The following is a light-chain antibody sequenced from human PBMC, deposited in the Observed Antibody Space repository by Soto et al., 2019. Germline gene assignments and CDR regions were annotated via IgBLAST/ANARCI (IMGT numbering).Light chain of an antibody. Sequence: EVVMAQYPGTLSVSPWEGVSLSCRASQSGASDVAWYQQRPXQAXRLLLYGACTRATGIPARFSGSGSGTEFTITLTGLQSEDFATYNCQQYNDWTTLTFGGGTKEDIK. V-gene: IGKV3-15*01. CDR2: GAC. CDR1: QSGASD. CDR3: QQYNDWTTLT. J-gene: IGKJ4*01.